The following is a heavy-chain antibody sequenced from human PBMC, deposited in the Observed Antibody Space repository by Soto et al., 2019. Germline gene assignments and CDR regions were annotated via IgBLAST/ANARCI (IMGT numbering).Heavy chain of an antibody. Sequence: PSETLSLTCAVSGASVRSYHWSWIRQAAGKGLEWIGRVQMSGTTNYNPSLKTRVTMSLDTSKNEVSLRMTSVTAADTAVYFCAKDRSTMRCFDPWGQGILVTVSS. CDR2: VQMSGTT. V-gene: IGHV4-4*07. CDR1: GASVRSYH. J-gene: IGHJ5*02. CDR3: AKDRSTMRCFDP. D-gene: IGHD1-1*01.